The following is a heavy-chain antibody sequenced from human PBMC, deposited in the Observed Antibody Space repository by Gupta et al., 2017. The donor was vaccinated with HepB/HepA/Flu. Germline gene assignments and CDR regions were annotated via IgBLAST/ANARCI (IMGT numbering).Heavy chain of an antibody. Sequence: LHVLRCGAEVKKSGSSVKVSCKISRCNFSSYAMSWVRQAPGQGLEWIGKIIPIIGTTKYAEKVHERVTIPADGSTSTAYMELSSMRSEDTAVYYCARDYCSSTSCYSWYLDLWGRRTLVSVSS. CDR3: ARDYCSSTSCYSWYLDL. CDR1: RCNFSSYA. V-gene: IGHV1-69*18. D-gene: IGHD2-2*01. CDR2: IIPIIGTT. J-gene: IGHJ2*01.